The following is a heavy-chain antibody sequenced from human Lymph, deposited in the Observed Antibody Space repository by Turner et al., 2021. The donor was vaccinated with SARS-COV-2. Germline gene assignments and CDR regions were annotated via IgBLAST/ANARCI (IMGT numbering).Heavy chain of an antibody. V-gene: IGHV3-48*03. D-gene: IGHD6-6*01. J-gene: IGHJ6*02. CDR3: ARGALEYSSYFYYYGMDV. Sequence: EVQLVESGGGLVQPGGSLRLSCAASGFTFISYEMNWVRQAPGKGLGWVSYISSSGSTIYYADSVKGRFTISRDNAKNSLYLQMNSLRAEDTAVYYCARGALEYSSYFYYYGMDVWGQGTTVTVSS. CDR2: ISSSGSTI. CDR1: GFTFISYE.